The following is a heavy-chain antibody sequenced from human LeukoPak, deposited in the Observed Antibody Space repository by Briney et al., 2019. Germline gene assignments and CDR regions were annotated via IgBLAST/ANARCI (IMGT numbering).Heavy chain of an antibody. D-gene: IGHD4-23*01. CDR2: ISGSGGST. Sequence: GGSLRLSCAASGFSFRNYAISWVRQAPGKGLEWVSSISGSGGSTYSADSVKGRFTISRENSNNTLYLQMNSLRADDTAMNYCAKDSEATITPLSAFDIWGQGTMVTVSS. V-gene: IGHV3-23*01. J-gene: IGHJ3*02. CDR1: GFSFRNYA. CDR3: AKDSEATITPLSAFDI.